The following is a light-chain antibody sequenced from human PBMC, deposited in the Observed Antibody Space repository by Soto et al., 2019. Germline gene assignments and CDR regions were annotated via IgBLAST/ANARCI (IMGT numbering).Light chain of an antibody. CDR1: QSVSSSY. J-gene: IGKJ1*01. V-gene: IGKV3-20*01. CDR2: GAS. Sequence: EIVLTQSPGTLSLSPGERATLSCRASQSVSSSYLAWYQQKPGQAPRLLIYGASSRATRIPDRFSGSGSGTDLTLTISRLEPEDFAVYYCQQYGSLFPTFGQGTKVDIK. CDR3: QQYGSLFPT.